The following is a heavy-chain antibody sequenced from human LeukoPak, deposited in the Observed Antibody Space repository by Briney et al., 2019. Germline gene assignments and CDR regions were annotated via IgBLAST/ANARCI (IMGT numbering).Heavy chain of an antibody. CDR1: GGSFSGYY. V-gene: IGHV4-34*01. CDR2: INHSGST. CDR3: ARVVVGATRIFDY. J-gene: IGHJ4*02. Sequence: SETLSLTCAVYGGSFSGYYWSWIRQPPGKGLGWIGEINHSGSTNYNPSLKSRVTISVDTSKNQFSLKLSSVTAADTAVYYCARVVVGATRIFDYWGQGTLVTVSS. D-gene: IGHD1-26*01.